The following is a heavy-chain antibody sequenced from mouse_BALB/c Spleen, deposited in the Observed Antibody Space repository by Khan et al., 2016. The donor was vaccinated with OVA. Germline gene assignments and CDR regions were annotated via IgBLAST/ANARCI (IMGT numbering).Heavy chain of an antibody. V-gene: IGHV2-6-4*01. CDR1: GFSLSRYN. Sequence: QVQLKESGPGLVAPSQSLSITCTVSGFSLSRYNIHWVRQPPGKGLEWLGIIWGGGGTDYNSTLKSRLSISKVNSKCQVFLKLNSLQADDTAMYYCARAYYRYDGYYAMDYWGQGTSVTVAS. CDR3: ARAYYRYDGYYAMDY. D-gene: IGHD2-14*01. CDR2: IWGGGGT. J-gene: IGHJ4*01.